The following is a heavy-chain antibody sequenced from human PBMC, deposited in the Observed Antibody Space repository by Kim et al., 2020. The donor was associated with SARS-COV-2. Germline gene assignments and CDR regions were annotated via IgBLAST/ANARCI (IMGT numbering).Heavy chain of an antibody. Sequence: ASVKVSCKASGYTFTSYAMHWVRQAPGQRLEWMGWINAGNGNTKYSQKFQGRVTITRDTSASTAYMELSSLRSKDTAVYYCARGMPRRTTVTTRDYWGQGALVTVSS. CDR2: INAGNGNT. V-gene: IGHV1-3*01. CDR3: ARGMPRRTTVTTRDY. D-gene: IGHD4-17*01. CDR1: GYTFTSYA. J-gene: IGHJ4*02.